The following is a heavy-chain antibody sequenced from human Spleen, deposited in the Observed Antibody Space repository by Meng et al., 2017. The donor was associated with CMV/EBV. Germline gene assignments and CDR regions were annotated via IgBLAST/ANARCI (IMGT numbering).Heavy chain of an antibody. CDR2: IDIDGRDI. CDR1: GFTLRSYW. Sequence: VHLVESGGGLVQPGGSLGLSCAVSGFTLRSYWMHWVRQAPGKGLEWVSRIDIDGRDITYADSVKGRFTISRDTAKNTLYLEMNSLRVEDTAVYYCARGLEEYLGWEMGYWGQGTLVTVSS. CDR3: ARGLEEYLGWEMGY. J-gene: IGHJ4*02. D-gene: IGHD2/OR15-2a*01. V-gene: IGHV3-74*03.